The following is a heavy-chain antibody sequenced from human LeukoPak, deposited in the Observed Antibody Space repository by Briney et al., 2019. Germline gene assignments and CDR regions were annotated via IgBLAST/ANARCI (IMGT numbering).Heavy chain of an antibody. D-gene: IGHD2-2*01. J-gene: IGHJ6*03. V-gene: IGHV3-30*02. CDR1: GFTFSSYG. CDR3: ATSLCSSTSCYCYYMDV. CDR2: IRYDGSNK. Sequence: PGGSLRLSCAASGFTFSSYGMHWVRQAPGKGLEWVAFIRYDGSNKYYADSVKGRFTISRDNSKNTLYLQMNSLRAEDTAVYYCATSLCSSTSCYCYYMDVWGKGTTVTVSS.